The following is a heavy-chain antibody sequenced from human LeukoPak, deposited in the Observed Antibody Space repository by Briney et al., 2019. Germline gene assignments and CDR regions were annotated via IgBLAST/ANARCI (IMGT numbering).Heavy chain of an antibody. CDR2: IIPIFGTA. D-gene: IGHD6-13*01. CDR1: GGTFSSYA. J-gene: IGHJ4*02. CDR3: AREGSSCWVGYFDY. V-gene: IGHV1-69*05. Sequence: ASVKVSCKASGGTFSSYAISWVRQAPGQGLEWMGRIIPIFGTANYAQKFQGRVTITTDESTSTAYMELSSLRSEDTAVYYCAREGSSCWVGYFDYWGQGTLVTVSS.